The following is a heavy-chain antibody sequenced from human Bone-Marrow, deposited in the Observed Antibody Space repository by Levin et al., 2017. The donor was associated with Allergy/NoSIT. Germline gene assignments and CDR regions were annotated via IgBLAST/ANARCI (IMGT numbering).Heavy chain of an antibody. V-gene: IGHV3-72*01. CDR2: IRHRVNDYTT. D-gene: IGHD6-13*01. CDR1: GFRFSDHY. J-gene: IGHJ5*01. CDR3: ARVYSSTSGWDFYDS. Sequence: GGSLRLSCGTSGFRFSDHYMDWVRQAPGKGLEWIGRIRHRVNDYTTEYAASVKGRFTVSRDDSKNSLYLEMNSLKTEDTALYFCARVYSSTSGWDFYDSWGQGTLVTVSS.